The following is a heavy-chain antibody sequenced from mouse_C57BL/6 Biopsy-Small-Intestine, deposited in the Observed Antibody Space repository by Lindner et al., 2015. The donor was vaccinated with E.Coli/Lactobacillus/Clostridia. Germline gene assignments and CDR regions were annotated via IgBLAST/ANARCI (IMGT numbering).Heavy chain of an antibody. CDR2: IDPYNGAT. J-gene: IGHJ3*01. Sequence: VQLQESGPELVKPGASVKMSCKASGYSFIGYNIHWVKQSHGKSLEWIGYIDPYNGATTYNQNFTGKATLTVDESSSTAYMQLNSLTSEDSTVYYCTRGSSSWFAYWGQGTLVTVSA. V-gene: IGHV1S135*01. CDR1: GYSFIGYN. CDR3: TRGSSSWFAY.